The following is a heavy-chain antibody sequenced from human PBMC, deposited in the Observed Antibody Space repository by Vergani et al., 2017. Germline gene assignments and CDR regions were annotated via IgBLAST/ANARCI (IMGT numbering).Heavy chain of an antibody. CDR2: IYHSGST. V-gene: IGHV4-38-2*01. J-gene: IGHJ4*02. D-gene: IGHD4-23*01. CDR1: GYSISSGYY. Sequence: QVQLQESGPGLVKPSETLSLTCAVSGYSISSGYYWGWIRQPPGKGLEWIGSIYHSGSTYHNPSLKSRVTISVDTSKNQFSLKLSSVTAADTAVYYCARRNTVVSPFDYWGQGTLVTVSS. CDR3: ARRNTVVSPFDY.